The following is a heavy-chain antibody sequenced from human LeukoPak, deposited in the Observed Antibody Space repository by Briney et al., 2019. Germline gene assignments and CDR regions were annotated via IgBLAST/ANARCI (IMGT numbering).Heavy chain of an antibody. CDR3: ATIEGSEFDY. V-gene: IGHV1-2*02. CDR1: GYTFIDYY. D-gene: IGHD3-3*01. Sequence: GASVKVSCTASGYTFIDYYIHWMRQAPVQGFEWMGWIDPKRGGTKYGQTFQGRVTMTRDTSISTVYMELSRLRSDDTAVYYCATIEGSEFDYWGQGTLVTVSS. CDR2: IDPKRGGT. J-gene: IGHJ4*02.